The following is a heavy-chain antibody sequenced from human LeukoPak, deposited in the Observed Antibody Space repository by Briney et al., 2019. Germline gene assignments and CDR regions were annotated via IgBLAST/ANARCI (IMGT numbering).Heavy chain of an antibody. J-gene: IGHJ4*02. CDR2: ISIGSNYI. Sequence: GGSLRLSCAASGFTFSNSGMNWVRQAPGKGLKWVSSISIGSNYIYYADSVKGRFTISRDNSKNTLYLQMNSLRAEDTAVYFCIAARPSDYWGQGTLVTVSS. D-gene: IGHD6-6*01. CDR1: GFTFSNSG. V-gene: IGHV3-21*04. CDR3: IAARPSDY.